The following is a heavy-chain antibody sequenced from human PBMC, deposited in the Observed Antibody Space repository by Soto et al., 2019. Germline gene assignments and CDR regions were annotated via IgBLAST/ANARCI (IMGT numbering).Heavy chain of an antibody. CDR3: ARGDRGAFDL. V-gene: IGHV3-74*03. CDR2: IHNDGSRT. J-gene: IGHJ3*01. Sequence: EVQLVESGGGLVQPGESLRLSCAASGFTFSYYWMHWVRQTPVKGLLWVSHIHNDGSRTTYADSVKGRFTISRDNARNTVYLQMNSLRDDDTAVYYCARGDRGAFDLWGQGTAVTVSS. CDR1: GFTFSYYW. D-gene: IGHD1-26*01.